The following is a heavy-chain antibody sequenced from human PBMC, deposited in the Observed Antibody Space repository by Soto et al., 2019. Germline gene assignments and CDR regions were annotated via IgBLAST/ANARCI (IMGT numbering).Heavy chain of an antibody. Sequence: LRLSCAASGFTFRSFTMNWVRQAPGKGLEWVSTISSNSAYIYYTDALRGRFTISRDNAKNSLHLQMNSLRAEDTAVYYCTRDASRDSSARGSFDPWGPGTLVTVSS. J-gene: IGHJ5*02. D-gene: IGHD6-13*01. CDR3: TRDASRDSSARGSFDP. CDR1: GFTFRSFT. V-gene: IGHV3-21*01. CDR2: ISSNSAYI.